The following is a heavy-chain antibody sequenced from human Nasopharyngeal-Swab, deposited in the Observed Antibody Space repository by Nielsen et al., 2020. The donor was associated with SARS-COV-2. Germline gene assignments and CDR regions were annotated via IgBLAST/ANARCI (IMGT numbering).Heavy chain of an antibody. Sequence: WIRQPPGKGLEWVCAINGSGGSTYYADSVKGRFTISRDNSKNTLYLQMNSLRAEDTAVYYCAKVARDIVVVPAAMKAYYYYGMDVWGQGTTVTVSS. CDR2: INGSGGST. V-gene: IGHV3-23*01. J-gene: IGHJ6*02. D-gene: IGHD2-2*01. CDR3: AKVARDIVVVPAAMKAYYYYGMDV.